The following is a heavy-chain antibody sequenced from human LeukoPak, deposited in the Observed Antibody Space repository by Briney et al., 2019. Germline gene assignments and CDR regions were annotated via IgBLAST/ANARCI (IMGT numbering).Heavy chain of an antibody. CDR1: GFTSSSYA. CDR2: ISYDGSNK. Sequence: RGSPRLSRAASGFTSSSYAMCGVRQAPGKGVEWVAVISYDGSNKYYADSVKGRFTISRDNSKNTLYLQMNSLRAEDTAVYYCARDRFDVGAADYMDVWGKGTTVTVSS. D-gene: IGHD6-13*01. J-gene: IGHJ6*03. V-gene: IGHV3-30*01. CDR3: ARDRFDVGAADYMDV.